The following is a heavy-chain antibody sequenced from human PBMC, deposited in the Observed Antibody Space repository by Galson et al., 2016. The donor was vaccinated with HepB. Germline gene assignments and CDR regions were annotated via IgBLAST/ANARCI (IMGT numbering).Heavy chain of an antibody. CDR3: ARARYQLLDDRQSHYYYGMDV. CDR2: IIHSGTT. V-gene: IGHV4-34*12. D-gene: IGHD2-2*01. J-gene: IGHJ6*02. CDR1: GGTFSGYF. Sequence: SETLSLTCAVYGGTFSGYFWSWVRRPPGKGLEWIGEIIHSGTTNYNPSLKSRVTISVDTSENQFSLRLSSVTAADTAVYYCARARYQLLDDRQSHYYYGMDVWGQGTRVTVPS.